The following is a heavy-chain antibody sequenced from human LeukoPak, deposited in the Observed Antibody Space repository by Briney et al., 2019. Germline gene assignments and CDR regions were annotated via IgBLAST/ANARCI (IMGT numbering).Heavy chain of an antibody. Sequence: SETLSLTCAVYGGSFSGYYWSWIRQPQGKGLEWIGEINHSGGTNYNPSLKSRVTISVDTSKNQFSLKLSSVTAADTAVYYCAGNRGLGRDYWGQGTLVTVSS. J-gene: IGHJ4*02. D-gene: IGHD4-23*01. CDR3: AGNRGLGRDY. CDR1: GGSFSGYY. CDR2: INHSGGT. V-gene: IGHV4-34*01.